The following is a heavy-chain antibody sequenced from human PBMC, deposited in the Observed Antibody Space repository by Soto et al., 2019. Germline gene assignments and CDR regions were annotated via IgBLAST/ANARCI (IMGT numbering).Heavy chain of an antibody. CDR2: IAYDGSSQ. D-gene: IGHD3-16*02. Sequence: QVQLVDSGGGMVQPGTSLRLSCAASGFIFSNHAMHWVRQAPGKGLEWVAGIAYDGSSQYYADSVRGRFTISRDNSRNTLYLQMSSLRVEDTAVYYCVGELSSRRLAYWGQGTLVTVSS. J-gene: IGHJ4*02. CDR3: VGELSSRRLAY. CDR1: GFIFSNHA. V-gene: IGHV3-30-3*01.